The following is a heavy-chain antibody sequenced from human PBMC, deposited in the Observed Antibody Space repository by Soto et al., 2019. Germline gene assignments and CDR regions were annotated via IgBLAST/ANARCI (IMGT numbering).Heavy chain of an antibody. V-gene: IGHV1-69*13. CDR2: IIPIFGTA. CDR1: GGTFSSYA. D-gene: IGHD2-15*01. Sequence: GASVKVSCKASGGTFSSYAISWVRQAPGQGLEWMGGIIPIFGTANYAQKFQGRVTITADESTSTAYMELSSLRSEDTAVYYCARRAVVAALYYYGMDVWGQGTTVTVSS. CDR3: ARRAVVAALYYYGMDV. J-gene: IGHJ6*02.